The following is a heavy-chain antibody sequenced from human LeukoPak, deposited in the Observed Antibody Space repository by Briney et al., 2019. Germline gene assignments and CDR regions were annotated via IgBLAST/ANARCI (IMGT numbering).Heavy chain of an antibody. CDR3: VQEVNRGDRRYFDY. CDR1: GFTFSTYW. D-gene: IGHD1-14*01. CDR2: INSDGSNT. Sequence: QPGGSLRLSCAASGFTFSTYWMHWVRQDPGKGLVWVSRINSDGSNTNYADSVKGRFTISRDNAKSTLYLQMDSLRAEDTTVYYCVQEVNRGDRRYFDYWGQGTLVTVSS. J-gene: IGHJ4*02. V-gene: IGHV3-74*01.